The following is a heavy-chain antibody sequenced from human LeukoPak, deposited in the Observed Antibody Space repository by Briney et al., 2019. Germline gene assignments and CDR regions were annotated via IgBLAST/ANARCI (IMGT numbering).Heavy chain of an antibody. CDR3: ARGGAGTTDF. CDR2: FDPEDGET. CDR1: GYTLTELS. J-gene: IGHJ4*02. V-gene: IGHV1-24*01. D-gene: IGHD1-1*01. Sequence: ASVKVSCKVSGYTLTELSMHWVRQAPGKGLEWMGGFDPEDGETIYAQKFQGRVTITEDTSTDTAYMELSSLRSEDTAVYYCARGGAGTTDFWGQGTLVTVSS.